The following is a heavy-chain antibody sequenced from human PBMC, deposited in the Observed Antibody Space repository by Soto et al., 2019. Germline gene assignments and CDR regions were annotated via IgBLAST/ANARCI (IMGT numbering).Heavy chain of an antibody. J-gene: IGHJ4*02. CDR2: IKSKTDGGTT. CDR1: GFTFSKVW. CDR3: STAPISL. Sequence: GGSLRLSCVVSGFTFSKVWMSWVRQAPGKGLEWVGRIKSKTDGGTTNYAAPVKGRFTISRDDSKNTLYLQMNSLKTEDTAVYFCSTAPISLWGQGTLVTVSS. V-gene: IGHV3-15*01.